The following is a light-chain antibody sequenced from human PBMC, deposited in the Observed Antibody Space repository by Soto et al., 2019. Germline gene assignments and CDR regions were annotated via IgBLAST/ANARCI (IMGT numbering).Light chain of an antibody. CDR2: GAS. CDR1: QSVSSN. Sequence: EIVMTQSPATLSVSPGERATLSCRASQSVSSNLAWYQQKPGQAPRLLIYGASTRATGIPARFSGSGAGTEFTLTISRLQSEEFAVYYWQQDNHWPPWTFGQGTKVEIK. CDR3: QQDNHWPPWT. V-gene: IGKV3-15*01. J-gene: IGKJ1*01.